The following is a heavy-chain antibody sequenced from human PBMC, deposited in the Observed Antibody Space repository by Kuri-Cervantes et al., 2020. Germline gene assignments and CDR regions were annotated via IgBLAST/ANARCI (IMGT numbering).Heavy chain of an antibody. CDR3: ARWRLYENFYRSSGLPSDSFDV. D-gene: IGHD3-22*01. Sequence: SETLSLTCAVSGGSISSSNWWSWVRQPPGKGLEWIGEIYHSGSTNYNPSLKSRVTISVDKSKNQFSLKLSSVTAADTAVYYCARWRLYENFYRSSGLPSDSFDVWGRGTMVTVSS. V-gene: IGHV4-4*02. J-gene: IGHJ3*01. CDR2: IYHSGST. CDR1: GGSISSSNW.